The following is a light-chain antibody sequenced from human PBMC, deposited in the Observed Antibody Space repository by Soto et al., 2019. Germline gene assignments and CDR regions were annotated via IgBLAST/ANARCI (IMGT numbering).Light chain of an antibody. Sequence: DIQMTQSPCSLSASVGDRVTITCRASQSISSWLAWYQQKPGKAPKLLIYDASSLESGVPSRFSGSGSGTEFTLTISSLQPDDFATYYCQQYNSYSPTTFGQGTKVEI. CDR1: QSISSW. CDR3: QQYNSYSPTT. J-gene: IGKJ1*01. V-gene: IGKV1-5*01. CDR2: DAS.